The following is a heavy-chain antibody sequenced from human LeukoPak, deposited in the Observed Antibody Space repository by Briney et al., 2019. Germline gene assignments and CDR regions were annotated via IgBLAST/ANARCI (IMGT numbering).Heavy chain of an antibody. CDR1: GFTFDDYA. CDR2: LTWNSRTL. V-gene: IGHV3-9*01. Sequence: GGSLRLSCAASGFTFDDYAMHWVRQAPGKGLEWVSGLTWNSRTLGYADSVKDRFTISRDNAKNSLYLQMSSLRPEDTALYFCAKTHLANGWYDWYFDLWGRGTLVTVSS. J-gene: IGHJ2*01. CDR3: AKTHLANGWYDWYFDL. D-gene: IGHD6-19*01.